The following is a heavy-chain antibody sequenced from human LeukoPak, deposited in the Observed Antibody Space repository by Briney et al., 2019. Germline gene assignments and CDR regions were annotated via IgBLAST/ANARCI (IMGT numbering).Heavy chain of an antibody. V-gene: IGHV4-59*01. CDR1: GGSISGYH. CDR2: IYYSGSS. Sequence: PSETLSLTCNVSGGSISGYHCSWIRQPPGKGLEWLGYIYYSGSSNYNPSLKSRVTMSADTSKNQFSLKLSSVTAADTAVYYCASSGKGPVEYWGQGTLVTVSS. D-gene: IGHD1-26*01. J-gene: IGHJ4*02. CDR3: ASSGKGPVEY.